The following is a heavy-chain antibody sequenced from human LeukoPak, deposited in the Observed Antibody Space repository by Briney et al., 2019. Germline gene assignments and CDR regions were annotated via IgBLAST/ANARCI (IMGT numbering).Heavy chain of an antibody. J-gene: IGHJ4*02. CDR2: ISSDGSGK. V-gene: IGHV3-7*02. CDR1: GFTSSTYW. D-gene: IGHD1-26*01. CDR3: GRVRPGDADY. Sequence: PGGSLRLSCAASGFTSSTYWMTWIRPAPGEGLERVASISSDGSGKYYMDSVKGRFTISRDNAKNSLFLQMNSLGAEDTAVYHCGRVRPGDADYWGQGTLVTVSS.